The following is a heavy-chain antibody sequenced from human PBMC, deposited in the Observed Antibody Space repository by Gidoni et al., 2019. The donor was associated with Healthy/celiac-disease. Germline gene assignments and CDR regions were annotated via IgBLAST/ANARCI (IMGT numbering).Heavy chain of an antibody. Sequence: EVQLVESGGGLVKPGGSLRLSCAASGFTFSDLSMNWVRQAPGKGLEWVSSISSSSSYIYYADSVKGRFTISRDNAKNSLYLQMNSLRAEDTAVYYCARDTGIAVAGRAYYFDYWGQGTLVTVSS. CDR2: ISSSSSYI. CDR3: ARDTGIAVAGRAYYFDY. V-gene: IGHV3-21*01. CDR1: GFTFSDLS. D-gene: IGHD6-19*01. J-gene: IGHJ4*02.